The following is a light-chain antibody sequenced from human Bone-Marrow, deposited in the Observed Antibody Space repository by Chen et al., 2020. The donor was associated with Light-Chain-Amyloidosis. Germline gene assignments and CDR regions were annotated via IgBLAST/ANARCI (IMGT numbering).Light chain of an antibody. V-gene: IGLV3-25*03. CDR1: DLPTKY. Sequence: SYELTQPPSVSVSPGQTARITCSGDDLPTKYAYWYQQKPGQDPVLVIHRDTERPSGISERFSGSSSGTTATLTISGVQAEDEADYHCQSADSSGTYEVIFGVGTKLTVL. CDR3: QSADSSGTYEVI. CDR2: RDT. J-gene: IGLJ2*01.